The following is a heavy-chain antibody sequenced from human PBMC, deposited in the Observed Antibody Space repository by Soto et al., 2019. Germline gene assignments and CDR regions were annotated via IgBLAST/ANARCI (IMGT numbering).Heavy chain of an antibody. D-gene: IGHD3-3*01. J-gene: IGHJ6*02. CDR3: VRDXRIYDFWSRGDYYGMDV. CDR2: IYSSGST. Sequence: PSETLSLTCNVSDGSISSYYWTWIRQPAGKGLEWIGRIYSSGSTNYNPSLKSRVTMSLDTSKKQFSLRLRSVTAADTAIYFCVRDXRIYDFWSRGDYYGMDVWGQGTTVTVSS. V-gene: IGHV4-4*07. CDR1: DGSISSYY.